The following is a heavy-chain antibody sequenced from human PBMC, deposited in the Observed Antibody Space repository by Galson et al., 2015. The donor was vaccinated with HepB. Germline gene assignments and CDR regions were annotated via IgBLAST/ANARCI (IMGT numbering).Heavy chain of an antibody. J-gene: IGHJ3*02. CDR2: IFWNDDK. D-gene: IGHD2-21*01. CDR1: GFSLSTSGVG. CDR3: ARRRGGDYSDAFDI. Sequence: PALVKPTQTLTLTCTLSGFSLSTSGVGVGWIRQPPGKAPGWLALIFWNDDKRYSPSVKSRLTITKDTPKNQVVLTMTNMDPVDTATYFCARRRGGDYSDAFDIWGQGILVTVSS. V-gene: IGHV2-5*01.